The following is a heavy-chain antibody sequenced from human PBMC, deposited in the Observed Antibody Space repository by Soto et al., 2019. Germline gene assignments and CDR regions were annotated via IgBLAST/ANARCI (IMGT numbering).Heavy chain of an antibody. J-gene: IGHJ5*02. D-gene: IGHD3-10*01. V-gene: IGHV4-39*01. Sequence: SETLSLTFTVSAGTISSNSYYWGWIRHHPGKGLEWIGSIYYSGSTYYNPSLKSRVTISVATSKKQFSLKLRSVTSADTAVYYCASLFYYYGSTTGCWIVPWRNAILVAVS. CDR3: ASLFYYYGSTTGCWIVP. CDR1: AGTISSNSYY. CDR2: IYYSGST.